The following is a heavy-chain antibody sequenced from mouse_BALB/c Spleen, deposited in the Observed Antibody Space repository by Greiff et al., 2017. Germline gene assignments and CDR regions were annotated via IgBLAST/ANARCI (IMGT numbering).Heavy chain of an antibody. D-gene: IGHD2-1*01. CDR3: ASIYYGNYVAY. Sequence: EVQLQQSGAELVKPGASVKLSCTASGFNIKDTYMHWVKQRPEQGLEWFGRIDPANGNTKYDPKFQGKATITADTSSNTAYLQLSSLTSEDTAVYYCASIYYGNYVAYWGQGTLVTVSA. J-gene: IGHJ3*01. V-gene: IGHV14-3*02. CDR2: IDPANGNT. CDR1: GFNIKDTY.